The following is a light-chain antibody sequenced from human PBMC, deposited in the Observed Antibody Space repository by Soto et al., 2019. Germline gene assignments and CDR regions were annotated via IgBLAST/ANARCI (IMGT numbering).Light chain of an antibody. J-gene: IGLJ3*02. CDR3: QSYDTTLSGLV. CDR1: ASNLGAKYA. CDR2: DNI. Sequence: QAVVTQPPSVSGAPGQRVTISCTGSASNLGAKYAVHWYQHLPGTAPKLLIYDNIHRPSGVHDRFSGSKSDTSASLAITGLQAEDEADYYCQSYDTTLSGLVFGGGTKLTVL. V-gene: IGLV1-40*01.